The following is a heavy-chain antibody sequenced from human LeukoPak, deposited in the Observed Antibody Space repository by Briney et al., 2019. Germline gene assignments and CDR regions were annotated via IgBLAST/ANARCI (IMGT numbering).Heavy chain of an antibody. Sequence: GGSLRLSCAASGFTFSSYAMSWVRQAPGKGLEWVSAISGSGGSTYYADSVKGRFTISRDNSKNTLYLQMNSLRAEDTAVYYCAKGEGRITIFGVVIIEDSTRTHFDYWGQGTLVTVSS. CDR1: GFTFSSYA. V-gene: IGHV3-23*01. CDR3: AKGEGRITIFGVVIIEDSTRTHFDY. D-gene: IGHD3-3*01. CDR2: ISGSGGST. J-gene: IGHJ4*02.